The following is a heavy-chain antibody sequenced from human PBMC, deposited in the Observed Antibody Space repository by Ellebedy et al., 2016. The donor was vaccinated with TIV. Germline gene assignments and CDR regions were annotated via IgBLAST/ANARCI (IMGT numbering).Heavy chain of an antibody. Sequence: GESLKISCAASGFTFSSYAMSWVRQAPGKGLEWVSAISGSGGSTYYADSVKGRFTISRDNSKNTLYLQMNSLRAEDTAVYYCAKGLHIVVVSGYGMDVWGQGTTVTVSS. CDR2: ISGSGGST. D-gene: IGHD2-21*01. CDR1: GFTFSSYA. CDR3: AKGLHIVVVSGYGMDV. J-gene: IGHJ6*02. V-gene: IGHV3-23*01.